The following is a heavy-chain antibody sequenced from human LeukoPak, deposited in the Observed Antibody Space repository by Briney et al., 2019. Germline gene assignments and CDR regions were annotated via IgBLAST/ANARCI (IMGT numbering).Heavy chain of an antibody. D-gene: IGHD4-17*01. CDR1: GGSISNGTSY. CDR3: ASSLWGYGDYAVDY. V-gene: IGHV4-61*02. CDR2: IYTSGST. Sequence: YPSQTLSLTCTVSGGSISNGTSYWPWIRQPAGKGLEWIGRIYTSGSTNYNPSLKSRVTMSVDTSKNQFSLKLSSVTAADTAVYYCASSLWGYGDYAVDYWGQGTLVTVSS. J-gene: IGHJ4*02.